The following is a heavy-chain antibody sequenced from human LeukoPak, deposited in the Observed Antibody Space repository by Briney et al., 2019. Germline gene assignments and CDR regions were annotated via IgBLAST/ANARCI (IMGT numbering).Heavy chain of an antibody. J-gene: IGHJ4*02. D-gene: IGHD3-16*01. Sequence: SQTLSLTCTVSGGSISSGGYYWSWLRQHPGKGLEWIGYIYYSGSTYYSPSLKSRVTISVDTSKTQFSLKLSSVTAADTAVYYCARTVRFGGANYWGQGTLVTVSS. CDR3: ARTVRFGGANY. CDR1: GGSISSGGYY. V-gene: IGHV4-31*03. CDR2: IYYSGST.